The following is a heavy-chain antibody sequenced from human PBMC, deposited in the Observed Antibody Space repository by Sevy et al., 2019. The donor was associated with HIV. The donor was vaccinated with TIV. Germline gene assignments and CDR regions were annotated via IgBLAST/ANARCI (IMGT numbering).Heavy chain of an antibody. J-gene: IGHJ3*02. V-gene: IGHV3-23*01. Sequence: GGSLRLSCAASGFTFSSYAMSWVRQAPGKGLEWVSGISGSGGSTYYADYVKGRFTISRDNCKNTLYLQMNSLRAEDTAVYHCAKGTGYDPRDAFDIWGHGTMVTVSS. D-gene: IGHD5-12*01. CDR3: AKGTGYDPRDAFDI. CDR1: GFTFSSYA. CDR2: ISGSGGST.